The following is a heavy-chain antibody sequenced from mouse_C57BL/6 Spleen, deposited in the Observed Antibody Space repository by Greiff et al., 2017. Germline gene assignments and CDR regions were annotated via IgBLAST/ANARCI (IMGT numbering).Heavy chain of an antibody. CDR2: IHPNSGST. CDR1: GYTFTSYW. V-gene: IGHV1-64*01. Sequence: QVQLQQPGAELVKPGASVKLSCKASGYTFTSYWMHWVKQRPGQGLEWIGMIHPNSGSTNYNEKFKSKATLTVDKASSTAYMQLSSLTSEDSAVYYWAGAHYYAMDYWGQGTSVTVSS. CDR3: AGAHYYAMDY. J-gene: IGHJ4*01.